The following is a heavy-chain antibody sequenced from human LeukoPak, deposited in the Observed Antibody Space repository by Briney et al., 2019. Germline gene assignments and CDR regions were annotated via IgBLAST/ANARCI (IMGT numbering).Heavy chain of an antibody. Sequence: ASVKVFCKASGYTFTGYYMHWVRQAPGQGLEWMGWINPNSGGTNYAQKFQGRVTMTRDTSISTAYMELSRLRSDDTAVYYCARVDTPIAAAGADYWGQGTLVTVSS. CDR2: INPNSGGT. D-gene: IGHD6-13*01. CDR3: ARVDTPIAAAGADY. CDR1: GYTFTGYY. V-gene: IGHV1-2*02. J-gene: IGHJ4*02.